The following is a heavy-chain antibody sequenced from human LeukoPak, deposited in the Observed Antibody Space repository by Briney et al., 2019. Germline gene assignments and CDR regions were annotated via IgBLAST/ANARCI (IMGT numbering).Heavy chain of an antibody. V-gene: IGHV3-7*03. D-gene: IGHD2-2*01. CDR1: GFTFSTYW. Sequence: GGSLRLSCAASGFTFSTYWMSWVRQAPGKGLEWVASIKQDGSEKSYVDSLKGRFTISRDNAKNSLYLEMNSLRAEDTAVYYCAKGSPPGPIVVVPAAYYFDYWGQGTLVTVSS. CDR2: IKQDGSEK. CDR3: AKGSPPGPIVVVPAAYYFDY. J-gene: IGHJ4*02.